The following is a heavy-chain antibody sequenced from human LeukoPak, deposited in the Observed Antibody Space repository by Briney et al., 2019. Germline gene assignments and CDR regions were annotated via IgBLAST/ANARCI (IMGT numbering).Heavy chain of an antibody. CDR1: GGSFSGYY. V-gene: IGHV4-34*01. D-gene: IGHD4-17*01. J-gene: IGHJ4*02. CDR3: ARGPPLRRFFDY. CDR2: INHSGST. Sequence: PSETLSLTCAVYGGSFSGYYCSWSRQTPRKGLGRIGEINHSGSTNYNPSLKSRVTISVDTSKNQFSLKLSSVTAADTAVYYCARGPPLRRFFDYWGQGTLVTVSS.